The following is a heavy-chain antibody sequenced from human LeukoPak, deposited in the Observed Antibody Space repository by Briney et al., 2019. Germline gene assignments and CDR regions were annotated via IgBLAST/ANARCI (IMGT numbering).Heavy chain of an antibody. V-gene: IGHV1-8*03. CDR3: ARGRVYSGYDFDY. J-gene: IGHJ4*02. D-gene: IGHD5-12*01. CDR2: MNPNSGNT. CDR1: GYTFTSYD. Sequence: ASVKVSCKASGYTFTSYDINWVRQATGQGLEWMGWMNPNSGNTGYAQKFQGRVTITRNTSISTAYMELSSLRSEDTAVYYCARGRVYSGYDFDYWGQGTLVTVSS.